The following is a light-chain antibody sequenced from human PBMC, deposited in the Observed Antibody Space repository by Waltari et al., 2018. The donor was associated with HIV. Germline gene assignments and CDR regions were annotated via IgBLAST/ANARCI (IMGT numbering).Light chain of an antibody. CDR1: ATPKYY. Sequence: SYELTQPPSASASPGQTDRITCSGEATPKYYAYWYQQRAGQAPGLLLYKDTERPSGIPQRFSGSSSGTTVTLTISGVQAEDEADYYCQSSDNSSSYSEVFGGGTKLSVL. CDR3: QSSDNSSSYSEV. V-gene: IGLV3-25*03. CDR2: KDT. J-gene: IGLJ2*01.